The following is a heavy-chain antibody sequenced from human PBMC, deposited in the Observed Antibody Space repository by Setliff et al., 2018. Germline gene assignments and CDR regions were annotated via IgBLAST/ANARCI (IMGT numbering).Heavy chain of an antibody. CDR1: GGSISSGSYY. CDR3: ARTHCTTTSCVYFHY. Sequence: PSETLSLTCSVSGGSISSGSYYWGWIRQSPGKGLEYSGHISHGVSTSYSPSLKSRLSISADTSKNQFSLKLTSVTAADPAVYYCARTHCTTTSCVYFHYWGQGTVVTVSS. J-gene: IGHJ4*02. CDR2: ISHGVST. D-gene: IGHD2-8*01. V-gene: IGHV4-30-4*08.